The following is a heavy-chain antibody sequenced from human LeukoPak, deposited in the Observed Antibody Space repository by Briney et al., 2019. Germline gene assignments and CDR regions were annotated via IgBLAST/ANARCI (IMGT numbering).Heavy chain of an antibody. Sequence: PSETLSLTCAVSGGSSSSYYWSWIGQPPGQGLEWRGYIYYSGSTNDNPSLNSRSTISVDTSKNQFCLKLISVTGADTAVYYCARRGRIWFGELLFFDYWGQGTLVTVSS. CDR2: IYYSGST. J-gene: IGHJ4*02. D-gene: IGHD3-10*01. V-gene: IGHV4-59*01. CDR3: ARRGRIWFGELLFFDY. CDR1: GGSSSSYY.